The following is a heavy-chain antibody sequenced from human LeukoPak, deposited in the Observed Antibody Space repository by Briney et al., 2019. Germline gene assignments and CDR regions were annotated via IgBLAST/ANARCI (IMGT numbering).Heavy chain of an antibody. CDR3: ARLDIVVVVAALDY. J-gene: IGHJ4*02. Sequence: SGGSWRSSGPASGFTFSSYGRNWFGQAPGKGRGWVQSISSSSSYIYYADSVKGRFTISRDNAKNSLYLQMNSLRAEDTAVYYCARLDIVVVVAALDYWGQGTLVTVSS. CDR2: ISSSSSYI. D-gene: IGHD2-15*01. V-gene: IGHV3-21*01. CDR1: GFTFSSYG.